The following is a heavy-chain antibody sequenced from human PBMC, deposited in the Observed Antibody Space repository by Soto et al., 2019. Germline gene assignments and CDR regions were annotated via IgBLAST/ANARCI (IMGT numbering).Heavy chain of an antibody. D-gene: IGHD2-15*01. J-gene: IGHJ4*02. Sequence: GSLRLSCAASGFAFSSEWMHWVRQAPGKGLVWVSRIDPYDTGITYADSVKGRFTISRDNAKNTLYLQMDSLRAEDTAVYYCTSDTFGARDSWGQGTLVTVSS. CDR1: GFAFSSEW. V-gene: IGHV3-74*01. CDR2: IDPYDTGI. CDR3: TSDTFGARDS.